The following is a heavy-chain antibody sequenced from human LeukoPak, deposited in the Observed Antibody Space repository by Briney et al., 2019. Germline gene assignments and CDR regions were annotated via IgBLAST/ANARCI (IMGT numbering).Heavy chain of an antibody. CDR2: IRSKAYGGTT. CDR3: TRDNYYGSGSYYLYYYYGMDV. D-gene: IGHD3-10*01. Sequence: PGWSLRLSCTASGFTFGDYAMSWVRQAPGKGLEWVGFIRSKAYGGTTEYAASVKGRFTISRDDSKSIAYLQMNSLKTEDTAVYYCTRDNYYGSGSYYLYYYYGMDVWGQGTTVTVSS. J-gene: IGHJ6*02. CDR1: GFTFGDYA. V-gene: IGHV3-49*04.